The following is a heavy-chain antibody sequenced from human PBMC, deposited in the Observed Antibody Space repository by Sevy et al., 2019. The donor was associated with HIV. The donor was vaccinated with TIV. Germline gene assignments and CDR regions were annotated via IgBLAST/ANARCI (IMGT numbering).Heavy chain of an antibody. CDR2: IYPGDSDT. J-gene: IGHJ4*02. CDR3: ARQKGDIVATIRYFDY. Sequence: GESLKISCKGSGYSFTSYWIGWVRQMPGKGLEWVGIIYPGDSDTRYSPSFQGQVTISADKSISTAYLQWGSLKASDTARYYCARQKGDIVATIRYFDYWGQGTLVTVSS. D-gene: IGHD5-12*01. V-gene: IGHV5-51*01. CDR1: GYSFTSYW.